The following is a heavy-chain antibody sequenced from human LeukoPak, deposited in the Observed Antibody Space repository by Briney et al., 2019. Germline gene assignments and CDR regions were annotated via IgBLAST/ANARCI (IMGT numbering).Heavy chain of an antibody. V-gene: IGHV4-39*07. CDR3: ARDYGGHSGWFDP. Sequence: PSETLSLTCAVSGASISSDNYYWGWIRQPPGKGLEWIGNIYYGGSTYYNPSLKSRVTISIDTSKNQFSLKLTSVLKLTSVTAADTAVYYCARDYGGHSGWFDPWGQGTLVTVSS. CDR1: GASISSDNYY. J-gene: IGHJ5*02. D-gene: IGHD4-23*01. CDR2: IYYGGST.